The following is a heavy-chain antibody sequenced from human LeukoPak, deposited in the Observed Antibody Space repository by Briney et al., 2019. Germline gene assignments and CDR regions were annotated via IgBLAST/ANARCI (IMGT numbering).Heavy chain of an antibody. Sequence: ASLKVSCKASGYTFTGFYIHWVRQAPGQGLEWMGWIIPNSDGTKYAQKFQGRVTMTRDTSISTAYMELSGLRPGDTGVYYCARGREVAGTKYYFDYWGQGTLVTVSS. CDR1: GYTFTGFY. D-gene: IGHD6-19*01. CDR3: ARGREVAGTKYYFDY. CDR2: IIPNSDGT. J-gene: IGHJ4*02. V-gene: IGHV1-2*02.